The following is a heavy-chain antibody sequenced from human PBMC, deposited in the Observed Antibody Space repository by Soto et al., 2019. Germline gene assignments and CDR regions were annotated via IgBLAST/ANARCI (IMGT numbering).Heavy chain of an antibody. V-gene: IGHV4-61*08. CDR1: GGSISSGDYY. J-gene: IGHJ6*02. CDR3: ARETGTTGGWEYYYGMDV. Sequence: TSETLSLTCTVSGGSISSGDYYWSWVRQPPGKGLEWIGYIYYSGSTNYNPSLKSRVTISVDTSKNQFSLKLSSVTAADTAVYYCARETGTTGGWEYYYGMDVWGQGTTVTVSS. CDR2: IYYSGST. D-gene: IGHD1-1*01.